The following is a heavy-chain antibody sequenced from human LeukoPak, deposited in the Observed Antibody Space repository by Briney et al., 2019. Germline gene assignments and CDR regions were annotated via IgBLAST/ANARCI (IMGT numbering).Heavy chain of an antibody. CDR1: GASISSHY. CDR2: IHYSGST. CDR3: SRWGTGFNIPGAY. D-gene: IGHD3-16*01. J-gene: IGHJ4*02. Sequence: ASETLSLTCSVSGASISSHYWSWIRQPPGKGLEWIGYIHYSGSTNCNPSLKSRVTISLVQTKNQFSLKLTSVTAAGTGVYYCSRWGTGFNIPGAYWGQGTLVTVSS. V-gene: IGHV4-59*11.